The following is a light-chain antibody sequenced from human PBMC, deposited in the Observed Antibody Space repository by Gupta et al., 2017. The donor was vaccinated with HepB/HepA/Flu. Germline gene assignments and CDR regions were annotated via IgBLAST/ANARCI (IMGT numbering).Light chain of an antibody. J-gene: IGKJ1*01. CDR1: QCISSW. CDR2: KAS. CDR3: QQYNSYLWT. Sequence: DIHMTESLSTLSAAVGDRVPITCRASQCISSWLAWYQQKPGKTPKLLIYKASSLDSGVSSRFSGSGSGTEFTLTISSLQPDDFATYYCQQYNSYLWTFGQGTKVEIK. V-gene: IGKV1-5*03.